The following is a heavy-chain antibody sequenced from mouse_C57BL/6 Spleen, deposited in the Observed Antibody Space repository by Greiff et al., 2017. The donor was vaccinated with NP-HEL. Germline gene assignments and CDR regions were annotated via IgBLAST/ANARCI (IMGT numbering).Heavy chain of an antibody. D-gene: IGHD1-1*01. Sequence: VQLQQPGAELVKPGASVKMSCKASGYTFTSYWITWVKQRPGQGLEWIGDIYPGSGSTNYNEKFKSKATLTVDTSSSTAYMQLSSLTSGDSAVYYGAREGDYYGSRGGYYFDYWGQGTTLTVSS. CDR1: GYTFTSYW. CDR3: AREGDYYGSRGGYYFDY. J-gene: IGHJ2*01. CDR2: IYPGSGST. V-gene: IGHV1-55*01.